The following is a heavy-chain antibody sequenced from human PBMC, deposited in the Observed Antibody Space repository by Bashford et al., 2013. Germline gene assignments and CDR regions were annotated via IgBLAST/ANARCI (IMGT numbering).Heavy chain of an antibody. CDR2: INPNSGGT. CDR3: ARDPTRDYLFDY. Sequence: ASVKVSCKASGYTFTGYYMHWVRQAPGQGLEWMGWINPNSGGTNYAQKFQGWVTMTRDTSISTAYMELSRLRSDDTAVYYCARDPTRDYLFDYVGPGTLVTVSS. J-gene: IGHJ4*03. V-gene: IGHV1-2*04. D-gene: IGHD4-11*01. CDR1: GYTFTGYY.